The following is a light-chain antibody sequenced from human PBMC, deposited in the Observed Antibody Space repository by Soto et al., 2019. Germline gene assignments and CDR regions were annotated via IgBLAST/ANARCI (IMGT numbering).Light chain of an antibody. CDR3: QKYNNWPQK. Sequence: EIVMTHSPATLSVSPLEIATLSFSASQSVSSNLAWYQQKPGQAPRLLIYGASTRATGIPARFSGSGSGTEFTLTISSLQSEDFAVYYCQKYNNWPQKFGQGTKVDIK. J-gene: IGKJ1*01. CDR1: QSVSSN. V-gene: IGKV3-15*01. CDR2: GAS.